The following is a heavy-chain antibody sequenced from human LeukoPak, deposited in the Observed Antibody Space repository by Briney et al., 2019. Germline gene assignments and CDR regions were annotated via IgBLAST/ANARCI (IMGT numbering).Heavy chain of an antibody. CDR3: AAERYEGHCCWFDP. V-gene: IGHV1-58*02. J-gene: IGHJ5*02. D-gene: IGHD1-14*01. CDR1: GFTFGTST. CDR2: IVVSSGYR. Sequence: ASVKVSCKTSGFTFGTSTMQWVRQAPGQGLEWIGWIVVSSGYREYAQKLQERVTITTDMSTSTSYLELRSLEFEDTAEYYCAAERYEGHCCWFDPWGQGTLVTVSS.